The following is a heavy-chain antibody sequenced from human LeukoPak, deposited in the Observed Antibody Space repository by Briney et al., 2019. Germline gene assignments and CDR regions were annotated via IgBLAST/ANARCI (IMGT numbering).Heavy chain of an antibody. Sequence: SETLSLTCAVYGGSFSGYYWSWIRQPPGKGLEWIGEINHSGSTNYNPSLKSRVTKSVDTSKNQFSLKLSSVTAADTAVYYCARGGGVWGSYRLFDYWGQGTLVTVSS. CDR3: ARGGGVWGSYRLFDY. D-gene: IGHD3-16*02. J-gene: IGHJ4*02. CDR2: INHSGST. CDR1: GGSFSGYY. V-gene: IGHV4-34*01.